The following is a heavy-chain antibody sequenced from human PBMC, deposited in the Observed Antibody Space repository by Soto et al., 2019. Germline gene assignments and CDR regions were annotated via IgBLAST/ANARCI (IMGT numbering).Heavy chain of an antibody. CDR3: ARGPYYYDSGGYYDILDY. Sequence: GGSLRLSCAASGFTFSGSAMHWVRQASGKGLEWVGRIRSKTNSYATAYAASVKGRFTISRDDSKNTAYLQMNSLRAEDTAVYYCARGPYYYDSGGYYDILDYWGQGTLVTVSS. D-gene: IGHD3-22*01. V-gene: IGHV3-73*01. CDR1: GFTFSGSA. J-gene: IGHJ4*02. CDR2: IRSKTNSYAT.